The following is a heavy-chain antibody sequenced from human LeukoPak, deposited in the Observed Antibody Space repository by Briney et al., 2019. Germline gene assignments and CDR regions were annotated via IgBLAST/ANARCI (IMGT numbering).Heavy chain of an antibody. Sequence: GGSLRLSCAASRFTFSSYGMHWVRQAPGKGLEWVAFIRYDRRNQYYADSVKGRFTISRDNSKNTLYLQMNSLRAEDTAVYYCAKDYPDSSGYFRVPHVFDFWGQGTLVTVSS. V-gene: IGHV3-30*02. CDR3: AKDYPDSSGYFRVPHVFDF. J-gene: IGHJ4*02. CDR2: IRYDRRNQ. D-gene: IGHD3-22*01. CDR1: RFTFSSYG.